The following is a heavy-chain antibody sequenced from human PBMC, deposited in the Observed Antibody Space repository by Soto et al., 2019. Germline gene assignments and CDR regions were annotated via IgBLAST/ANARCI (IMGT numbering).Heavy chain of an antibody. V-gene: IGHV3-53*01. CDR3: TRDWYGLGRN. Sequence: EVQLVESGGGLIQPGGSLRLSCVVSGFSVSDNYLTWVRQAPGKGLECVSVIYADGRTHYTASVMGRFTLSRDNFKNTLYLQLNSLRVEDTAMYFCTRDWYGLGRNWGQGTLVSVSS. CDR2: IYADGRT. CDR1: GFSVSDNY. D-gene: IGHD3-10*01. J-gene: IGHJ4*02.